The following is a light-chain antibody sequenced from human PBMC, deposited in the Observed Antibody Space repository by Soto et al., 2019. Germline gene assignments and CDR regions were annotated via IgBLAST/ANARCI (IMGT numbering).Light chain of an antibody. V-gene: IGKV3-20*01. Sequence: EIVMTQSPATLSVSPGEGVTLSCRASQTVPSRIAWYQQKPGQTPRLLIYSVSSRATGIPDRFSGSGSGTDFTLTISRLEPEDFAMYYCLHHGSSLWTFGQGTKVDIK. CDR3: LHHGSSLWT. J-gene: IGKJ1*01. CDR2: SVS. CDR1: QTVPSR.